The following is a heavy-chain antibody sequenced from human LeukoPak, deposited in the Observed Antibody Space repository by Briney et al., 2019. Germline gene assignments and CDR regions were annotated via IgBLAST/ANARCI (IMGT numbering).Heavy chain of an antibody. V-gene: IGHV1-2*02. CDR1: GYTFTGFY. CDR3: AREGDYNGSGRGDA. CDR2: INPNTGAT. Sequence: ASVKVSCKTSGYTFTGFYIHWVRQAPGQGLEWMGWINPNTGATNIAQKFQGRVTMSTDTSVSTAYMDLRRLRFDDTAVYYCAREGDYNGSGRGDAWGQGTLVTVSS. D-gene: IGHD3-10*01. J-gene: IGHJ5*02.